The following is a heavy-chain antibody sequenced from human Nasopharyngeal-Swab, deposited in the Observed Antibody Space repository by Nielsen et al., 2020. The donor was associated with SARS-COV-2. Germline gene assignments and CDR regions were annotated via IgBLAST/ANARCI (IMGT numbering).Heavy chain of an antibody. J-gene: IGHJ6*03. CDR2: IDPSDSYT. V-gene: IGHV5-10-1*01. D-gene: IGHD5-18*01. Sequence: VRQMPGKGLEWMGRIDPSDSYTNYSPSFQGHVTIPADKSISTAYLQWSSLKASDTAMYYCAREYTYGYYYYMDVWGKGTTVTVSS. CDR3: AREYTYGYYYYMDV.